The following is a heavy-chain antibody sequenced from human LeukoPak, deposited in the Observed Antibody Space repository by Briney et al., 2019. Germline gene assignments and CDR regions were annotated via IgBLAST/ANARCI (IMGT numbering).Heavy chain of an antibody. J-gene: IGHJ4*02. CDR3: ARLYGIFSDGAGYCSG. CDR2: IKQDGSEK. Sequence: PGGSLRLSCAASGFMFSSHWMTWVRQTPGKRLEWVANIKQDGSEKKYVDSVKGLYTIARDNARTSMSLQKNRLRAEDTAVYHCARLYGIFSDGAGYCSGWGQGTLVTVSS. V-gene: IGHV3-7*01. CDR1: GFMFSSHW. D-gene: IGHD3-9*01.